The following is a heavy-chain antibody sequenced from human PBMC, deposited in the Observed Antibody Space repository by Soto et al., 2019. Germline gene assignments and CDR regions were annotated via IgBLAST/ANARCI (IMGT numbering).Heavy chain of an antibody. J-gene: IGHJ4*02. CDR2: TTAILGTR. CDR3: AGGDSSDTGDH. V-gene: IGHV1-69*01. Sequence: QVQLVQSGAEVKKPGSSVKVSCKASGDTLSHYGFSWVRQVPGKGLEWMGGTTAILGTRDYAQKVQGRMTITSDEATTTSYMELNRLTADATAVYYWAGGDSSDTGDHWGQGTLVTVSS. D-gene: IGHD5-18*01. CDR1: GDTLSHYG.